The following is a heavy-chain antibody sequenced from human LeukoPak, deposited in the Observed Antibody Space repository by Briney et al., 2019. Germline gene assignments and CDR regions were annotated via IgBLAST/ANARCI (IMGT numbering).Heavy chain of an antibody. V-gene: IGHV4-59*01. J-gene: IGHJ4*02. CDR2: IYYSGST. CDR1: GGSISNYY. Sequence: SETLSLTCTVSGGSISNYYWSWIRQPPGKGLEWIGYIYYSGSTNYNPSLNSRVTISVDTSKNQLSLKLSSVTAADTAVYYCARGPHFDSWGQGTLVTVSS. CDR3: ARGPHFDS.